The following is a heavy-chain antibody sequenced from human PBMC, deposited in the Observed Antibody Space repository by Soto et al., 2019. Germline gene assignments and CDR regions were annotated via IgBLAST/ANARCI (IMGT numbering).Heavy chain of an antibody. J-gene: IGHJ6*04. CDR3: ARKPDSMPAGGDV. D-gene: IGHD2-2*01. V-gene: IGHV3-53*04. CDR2: IYSGGDT. CDR1: GFAVRHNY. Sequence: EVQLVESGGGLVQPGGSLRLSCTASGFAVRHNYMTWVRQAPGKGLEWVSLIYSGGDTAYADSVKGRFTISRHTSQNTLYLQMNSLRAEDTAVYYCARKPDSMPAGGDVWGKGTAVTVSS.